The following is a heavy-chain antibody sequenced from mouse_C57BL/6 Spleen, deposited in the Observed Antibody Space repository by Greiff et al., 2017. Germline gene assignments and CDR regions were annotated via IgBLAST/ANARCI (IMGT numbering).Heavy chain of an antibody. Sequence: QVQLQQPGTELVKPGASVKLSCKASGYTFTSDWMPWVKQRPGQGLEWIGNINPSNGGTNYNEKFKSKATLTVDKSSSTAYMQLSSLTSEDSAVYYCARSAVYLLLQGNYWGQGTTLTVSS. CDR2: INPSNGGT. CDR1: GYTFTSDW. CDR3: ARSAVYLLLQGNY. D-gene: IGHD1-1*01. J-gene: IGHJ2*01. V-gene: IGHV1-53*01.